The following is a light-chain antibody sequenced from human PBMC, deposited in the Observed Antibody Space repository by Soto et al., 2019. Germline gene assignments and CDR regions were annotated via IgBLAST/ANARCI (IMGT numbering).Light chain of an antibody. V-gene: IGLV2-14*03. CDR3: SSYTSSTLGV. Sequence: QSALTQPASVPGSPGQSITISCTGTSSDIGGFNFVSWYQQHPGKAPKVMIYDVSNRPSGVSSRFSGSKSGNTASLTISGLQTEDEADYYCSSYTSSTLGVFGTGTKLTVL. CDR2: DVS. J-gene: IGLJ1*01. CDR1: SSDIGGFNF.